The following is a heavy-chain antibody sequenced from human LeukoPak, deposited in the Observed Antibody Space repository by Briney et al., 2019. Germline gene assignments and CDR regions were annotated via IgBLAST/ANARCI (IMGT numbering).Heavy chain of an antibody. CDR3: ARYPTYYDFWSGYFDY. V-gene: IGHV3-30*03. J-gene: IGHJ4*02. CDR1: GFTFSSYG. CDR2: ISYDGSNK. D-gene: IGHD3-3*01. Sequence: GRSLRLSCAASGFTFSSYGMHWVRQAPGKGLEWVAVISYDGSNKYYADSVKGRFTISRDNSKNTLYLQMNSLRAEDTAVYYCARYPTYYDFWSGYFDYWGQGTLVTVSS.